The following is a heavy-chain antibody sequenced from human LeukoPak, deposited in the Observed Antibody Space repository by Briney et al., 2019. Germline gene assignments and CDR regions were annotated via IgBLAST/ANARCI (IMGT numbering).Heavy chain of an antibody. CDR2: ISSDGSNT. CDR3: TRGRGAYGWFDP. Sequence: PGGSLRLSCAVSGFTVSSFWMHWVRKAPGKGLVWVSRISSDGSNTYYADSVKGRFTISRDTAMNTLYLHMHSLREEDTADYYCTRGRGAYGWFDPWGQGTQVTVSS. D-gene: IGHD3-10*01. V-gene: IGHV3-74*01. CDR1: GFTVSSFW. J-gene: IGHJ5*02.